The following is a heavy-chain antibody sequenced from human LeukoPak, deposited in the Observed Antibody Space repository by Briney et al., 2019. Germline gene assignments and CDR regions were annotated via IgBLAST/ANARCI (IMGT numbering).Heavy chain of an antibody. V-gene: IGHV4-59*01. J-gene: IGHJ4*02. D-gene: IGHD3-10*01. CDR2: IYYSGST. Sequence: SETLSLTCTVSGGSISSYYWSWIRQPPGKGLEWIGYIYYSGSTNYNPSLKSRITISIDTSKNQFSLKLSSVTAADTAVYYCARVANYYGSGTYYIDWGQGTLVTVSS. CDR1: GGSISSYY. CDR3: ARVANYYGSGTYYID.